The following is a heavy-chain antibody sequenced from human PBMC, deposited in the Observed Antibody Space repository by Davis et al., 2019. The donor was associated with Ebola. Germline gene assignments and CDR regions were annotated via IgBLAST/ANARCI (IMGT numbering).Heavy chain of an antibody. D-gene: IGHD6-6*01. CDR2: ISYDGSNK. V-gene: IGHV3-30*03. CDR1: GFTFSSYG. J-gene: IGHJ6*04. Sequence: GESLKISCAASGFTFSSYGMHWVRQAPGKGLEWVAVISYDGSNKYYADSVKGRFTISRDNSKNTLYLQMNSLRAEDTAVYYSARSDYYYGMDVWGKGTTVTVSS. CDR3: ARSDYYYGMDV.